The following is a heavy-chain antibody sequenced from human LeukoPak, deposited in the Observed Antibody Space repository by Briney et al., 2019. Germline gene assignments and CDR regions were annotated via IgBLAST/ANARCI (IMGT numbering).Heavy chain of an antibody. CDR2: ISYDGSNK. J-gene: IGHJ4*02. CDR3: ARSPYSSSSLDY. V-gene: IGHV3-33*05. Sequence: GGSLRLSCAASGFTFSSYGMHWVRQAPGKGLEWVAVISYDGSNKYYADSVKGRFTISRDNSKNTLYLQMNSLRAEDTALYYCARSPYSSSSLDYWGQGTLVTVSS. D-gene: IGHD6-6*01. CDR1: GFTFSSYG.